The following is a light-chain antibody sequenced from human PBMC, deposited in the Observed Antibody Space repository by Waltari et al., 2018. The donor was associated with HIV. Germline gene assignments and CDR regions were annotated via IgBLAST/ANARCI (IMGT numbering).Light chain of an antibody. CDR1: ALPKQY. Sequence: SYELTQPPSVSVSPGQTARITCSGDALPKQYAYWYPQKTGQAPVLVIDKDSERPSGIPERFSGSSSGTTVTLTISGVQAEDEADYYCQSADSSGTYVFGTGTKVTVL. J-gene: IGLJ1*01. CDR2: KDS. CDR3: QSADSSGTYV. V-gene: IGLV3-25*03.